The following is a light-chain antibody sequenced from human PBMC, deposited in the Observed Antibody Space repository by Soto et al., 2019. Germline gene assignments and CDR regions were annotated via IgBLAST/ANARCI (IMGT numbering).Light chain of an antibody. CDR2: GAS. CDR3: QEYTDWSST. V-gene: IGKV3-15*01. CDR1: KSVGSN. Sequence: EMVMTQSPATLYVSPGESATLSCRASKSVGSNLAWYQQKPGQAPRLLIYGASTRATGTPTRFSGSGSGTDFTLSISSLQSEDFAVYYCQEYTDWSSTFGQGTKLDIK. J-gene: IGKJ2*01.